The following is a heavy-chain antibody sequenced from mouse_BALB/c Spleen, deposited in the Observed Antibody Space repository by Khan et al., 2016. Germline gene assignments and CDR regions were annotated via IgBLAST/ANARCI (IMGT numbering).Heavy chain of an antibody. CDR3: ARDGSWFAY. V-gene: IGHV3-2*02. CDR2: ITYSGST. D-gene: IGHD2-3*01. Sequence: EVQLQESGPGLVKPSQSLSLTCTVTGYSITSDYAWNWIRQFPGNKLEWRGYITYSGSTNYNPSLKSRISITRDTSKNQFFLQLNSVTTEDTATYYCARDGSWFAYWGQGTLVTVAA. CDR1: GYSITSDYA. J-gene: IGHJ3*01.